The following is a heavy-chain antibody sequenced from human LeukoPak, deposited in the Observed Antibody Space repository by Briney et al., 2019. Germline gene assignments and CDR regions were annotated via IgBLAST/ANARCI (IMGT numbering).Heavy chain of an antibody. CDR3: ARDHRYGGLFDS. Sequence: GRSLRLSCAASGFTFSTYAMHWVRQAPGKGLEWISYISSHSSTIYYADSVQGRFTISRDNAKNSLYLQMNSLRAEDTAVYYCARDHRYGGLFDSWGQGILVTVSS. V-gene: IGHV3-48*01. CDR1: GFTFSTYA. CDR2: ISSHSSTI. J-gene: IGHJ4*02. D-gene: IGHD3-9*01.